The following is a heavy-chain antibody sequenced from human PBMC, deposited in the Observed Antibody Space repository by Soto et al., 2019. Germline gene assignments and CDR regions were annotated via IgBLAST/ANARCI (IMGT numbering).Heavy chain of an antibody. V-gene: IGHV5-51*01. CDR1: GYSFTSYW. J-gene: IGHJ6*02. CDR3: ARLKGYCISTSCYESYYYGMDV. CDR2: IYPGDSDT. Sequence: GESLKISCKGSGYSFTSYWIGWVRQMPGKGLEWMGIIYPGDSDTRYSPSFQGQVTISADKSISTAYLQWSSLKASDTAMYYCARLKGYCISTSCYESYYYGMDVWGQGTTVTVSS. D-gene: IGHD2-2*01.